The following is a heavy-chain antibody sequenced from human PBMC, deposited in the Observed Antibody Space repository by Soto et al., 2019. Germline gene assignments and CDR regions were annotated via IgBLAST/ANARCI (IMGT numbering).Heavy chain of an antibody. J-gene: IGHJ6*02. CDR3: AIVFRACLFGDRGYYYYGMDV. CDR2: TNSDGSST. Sequence: EVQLVESGGGLVQPGGSLRISCAASGFTFSSYWMHLVRQAPGKGLVWVSRTNSDGSSTSYAEYVKGRFTISRDNAKSTRYMQMISLRAEDTAVYYCAIVFRACLFGDRGYYYYGMDVWGQWTTVTVSS. CDR1: GFTFSSYW. V-gene: IGHV3-74*01. D-gene: IGHD3-22*01.